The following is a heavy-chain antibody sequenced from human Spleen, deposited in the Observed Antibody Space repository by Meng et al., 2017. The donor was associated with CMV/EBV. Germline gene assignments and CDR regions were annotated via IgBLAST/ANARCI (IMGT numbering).Heavy chain of an antibody. D-gene: IGHD3-10*01. Sequence: GESLKISCATSGCTFSTFWMHWVRQGPGKGLVWVSRINSDGSSTSYADSVKGRFTISRDNAKNTLYLQMSGLRAEDTAVYYCARDRAAFDMWGQGTMVTVSS. CDR2: INSDGSST. V-gene: IGHV3-74*01. J-gene: IGHJ3*02. CDR1: GCTFSTFW. CDR3: ARDRAAFDM.